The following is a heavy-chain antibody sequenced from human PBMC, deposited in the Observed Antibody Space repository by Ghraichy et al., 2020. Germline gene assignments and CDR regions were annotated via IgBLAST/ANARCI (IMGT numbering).Heavy chain of an antibody. CDR1: GYTFTSYY. CDR3: ARAYGDYEGDEVERGWFDP. CDR2: INPSGGST. V-gene: IGHV1-46*01. J-gene: IGHJ5*02. D-gene: IGHD4-17*01. Sequence: ASVKVSCKASGYTFTSYYMHWVRQAPGQGLEWMGIINPSGGSTSYAQKFQGRVTMTRDTSTSTVYMELSSLRSEDTAVYYCARAYGDYEGDEVERGWFDPWGQGTLVTVSS.